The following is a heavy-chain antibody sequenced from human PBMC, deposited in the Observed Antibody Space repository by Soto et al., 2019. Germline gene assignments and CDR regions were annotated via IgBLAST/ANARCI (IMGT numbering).Heavy chain of an antibody. J-gene: IGHJ4*02. CDR1: GFTFSTYG. D-gene: IGHD3-10*01. CDR3: AKLRVRGVNYFDY. Sequence: QVQLVESGGGVVQPGRSLRLSCAASGFTFSTYGMHWVRQAPGKGLEWVAIISYDGSDKSYADSVKGRFTISRDNSKNTLYLRMNSLRAEDTAVYYCAKLRVRGVNYFDYWGQGTLVTVSS. V-gene: IGHV3-30*18. CDR2: ISYDGSDK.